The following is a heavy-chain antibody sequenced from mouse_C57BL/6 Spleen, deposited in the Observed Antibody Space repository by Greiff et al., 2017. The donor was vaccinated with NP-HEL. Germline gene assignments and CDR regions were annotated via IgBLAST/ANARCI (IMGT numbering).Heavy chain of an antibody. CDR3: ARNLYYGSSYWYFDV. J-gene: IGHJ1*03. D-gene: IGHD1-1*01. CDR1: GYSITSDY. V-gene: IGHV3-8*01. CDR2: ISYSGST. Sequence: EVKLLESGPGLAKPSQTLSLTCSVTGYSITSDYWNWIRKFPGNKLEYMGYISYSGSTYYNPSLKSRISITRDTSKNQYYLQLNSVTTEDTATYYCARNLYYGSSYWYFDVWGTGTTVTVSS.